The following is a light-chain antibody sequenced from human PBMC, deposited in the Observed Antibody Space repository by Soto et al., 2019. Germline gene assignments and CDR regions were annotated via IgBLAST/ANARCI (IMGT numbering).Light chain of an antibody. J-gene: IGLJ3*02. Sequence: QSALTQPDSVSGSPGQSITISCTGTSSDVGGFNYVSWYQHHPGKAPKLMIYEVSNRPSGVSNRFSGSKSGNTASLTISELQAEDEADYYCCSYTTSYTQVFGGGTKLTVL. CDR2: EVS. CDR1: SSDVGGFNY. CDR3: CSYTTSYTQV. V-gene: IGLV2-14*01.